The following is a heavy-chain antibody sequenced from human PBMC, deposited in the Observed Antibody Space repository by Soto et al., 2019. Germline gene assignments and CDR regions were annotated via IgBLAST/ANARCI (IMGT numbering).Heavy chain of an antibody. CDR2: IRSKANSYAT. Sequence: EVQLVESGGGLVQPGGSLKLSCAASGFTFSGSAMHWVRQASGKGLEWVGRIRSKANSYATAYAASVKGRFTISRDDSKNTAHLQMNSLKTEDTAVYYCTAVVYDFWSGYADYWGQGTLVTVSS. J-gene: IGHJ4*02. CDR1: GFTFSGSA. CDR3: TAVVYDFWSGYADY. V-gene: IGHV3-73*02. D-gene: IGHD3-3*01.